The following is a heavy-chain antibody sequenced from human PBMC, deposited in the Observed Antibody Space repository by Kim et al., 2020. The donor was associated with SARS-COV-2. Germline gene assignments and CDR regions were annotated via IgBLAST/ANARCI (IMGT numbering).Heavy chain of an antibody. V-gene: IGHV4-34*01. CDR3: ARGITRSYYYGMDV. CDR2: INHSGST. Sequence: SETLSLTCAVYGGSFSGYYWSWIRQPPGKGLEWIGEINHSGSTNYNPSLKSRVTISVDTSKNQFSLKLSSVTAADTAVYYCARGITRSYYYGMDVWGQGTTVTVSS. CDR1: GGSFSGYY. J-gene: IGHJ6*02.